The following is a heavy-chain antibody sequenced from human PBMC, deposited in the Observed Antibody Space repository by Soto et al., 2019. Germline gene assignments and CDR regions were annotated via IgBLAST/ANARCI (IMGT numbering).Heavy chain of an antibody. J-gene: IGHJ3*02. V-gene: IGHV4-34*01. CDR2: INHNGNT. D-gene: IGHD2-2*01. CDR3: ARGYCTSNSCYPPDAFDI. Sequence: QVQLQQWGAGLLKPSETLSLTCAVYGGSFSDYYWSWIRQPPGKGLEWIGEINHNGNTNYNPSLEPRVTISVDTSKNQVSLKLSSVTAADTAVYYCARGYCTSNSCYPPDAFDIWGQGTMVTVSS. CDR1: GGSFSDYY.